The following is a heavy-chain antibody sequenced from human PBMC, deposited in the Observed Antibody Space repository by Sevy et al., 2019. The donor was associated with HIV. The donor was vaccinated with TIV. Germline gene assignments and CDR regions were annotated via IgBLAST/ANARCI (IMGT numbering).Heavy chain of an antibody. CDR2: IYYSGST. CDR1: GGSISSYY. J-gene: IGHJ6*02. CDR3: ARVGYCSSTSCQISYYYYYGMDV. D-gene: IGHD2-2*01. Sequence: SETLSLTCTVSGGSISSYYWSWIRQPPGKGLEWLGYIYYSGSTNYNPSLKSRVTISVDTSKNQFSLKLSSVTAADTAVYYCARVGYCSSTSCQISYYYYYGMDVWGQGTTVTVSS. V-gene: IGHV4-59*01.